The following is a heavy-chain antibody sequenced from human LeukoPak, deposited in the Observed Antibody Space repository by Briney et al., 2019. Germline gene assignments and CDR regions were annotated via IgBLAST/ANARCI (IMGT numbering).Heavy chain of an antibody. CDR3: ARDPYSGSYGNDYYYYMDV. J-gene: IGHJ6*03. Sequence: GGSLRLSCAASGFTFSSYNMNWVRQAPGKGLEWVSSITSSSTYIYYADSVKGRFTISRDNARNSLYLQMNSLRAEDTAVYYCARDPYSGSYGNDYYYYMDVWGKGTTVTISS. V-gene: IGHV3-21*01. CDR1: GFTFSSYN. D-gene: IGHD1-26*01. CDR2: ITSSSTYI.